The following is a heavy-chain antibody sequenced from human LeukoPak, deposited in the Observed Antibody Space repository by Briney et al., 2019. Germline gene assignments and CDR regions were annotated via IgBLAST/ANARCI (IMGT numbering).Heavy chain of an antibody. V-gene: IGHV1-18*01. D-gene: IGHD6-19*01. J-gene: IGHJ4*02. Sequence: VASVKVSSKASGYTFRSYDITWVRQAPGQGLEWMGWISPNNGNTNYAQKFQGRVTMTTDTPTGTAYMEMRGLRSDDTAVYYCARDRDSSGWHVADYWGQGTLVTVSS. CDR3: ARDRDSSGWHVADY. CDR1: GYTFRSYD. CDR2: ISPNNGNT.